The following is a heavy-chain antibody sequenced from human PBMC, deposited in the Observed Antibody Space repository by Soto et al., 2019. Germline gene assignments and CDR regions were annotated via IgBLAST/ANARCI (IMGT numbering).Heavy chain of an antibody. CDR1: GGSINSGGFY. Sequence: SETLSLTCTVSGGSINSGGFYWSWIRQHPGKGLEWIGYIYYSGSTYYNPSLKSRVTISVDTSKNQFSLKLSSVTAADTAVYYCASRRGYSGYERNQYNWFHPWGPGPLVTVSS. D-gene: IGHD5-12*01. J-gene: IGHJ5*02. V-gene: IGHV4-31*03. CDR2: IYYSGST. CDR3: ASRRGYSGYERNQYNWFHP.